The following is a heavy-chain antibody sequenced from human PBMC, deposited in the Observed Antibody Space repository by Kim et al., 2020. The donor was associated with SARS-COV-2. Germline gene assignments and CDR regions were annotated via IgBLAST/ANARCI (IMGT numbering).Heavy chain of an antibody. J-gene: IGHJ6*02. CDR2: IYYSGST. D-gene: IGHD5-18*01. V-gene: IGHV4-31*03. CDR3: ARGANHRGYSYGYGTPYGMDV. Sequence: SETLSLTCTVSGGSISSGGYYWSWIRQHPGKGLEWIGYIYYSGSTYYNPSLKSRVTISVDTSKNQFSLKLSSVTAADTAVYYCARGANHRGYSYGYGTPYGMDVWGQGTTVTVSS. CDR1: GGSISSGGYY.